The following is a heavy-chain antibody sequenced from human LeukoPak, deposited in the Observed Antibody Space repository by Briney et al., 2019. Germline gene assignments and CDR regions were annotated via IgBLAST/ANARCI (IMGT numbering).Heavy chain of an antibody. Sequence: PGGSLRLSCAASGFTFSSYSMNWVRQAPGKGLEWVSSISSSSSYICYADSVKGRFTISRDNAKNSLYLQMNSPRAEDTAVYYCARELASYDSSGYPSYWGQGTLVTVSS. D-gene: IGHD3-22*01. CDR1: GFTFSSYS. CDR2: ISSSSSYI. J-gene: IGHJ4*02. V-gene: IGHV3-21*01. CDR3: ARELASYDSSGYPSY.